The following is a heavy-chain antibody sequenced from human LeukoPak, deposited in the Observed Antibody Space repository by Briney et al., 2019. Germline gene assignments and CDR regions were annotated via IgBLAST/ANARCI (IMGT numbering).Heavy chain of an antibody. CDR2: ISNSGSTI. CDR1: GFTFGDYY. CDR3: ARQHRYCSGGSCYPRVGWFDP. J-gene: IGHJ5*02. V-gene: IGHV3-11*01. Sequence: GGSLRLSCAASGFTFGDYYMTWVRQAPGKGLEWVSYISNSGSTIYDADSVKGRFTISRDNAKNSLYLQMNTLRAEDTAVYYCARQHRYCSGGSCYPRVGWFDPWGQGTLVTVSS. D-gene: IGHD2-15*01.